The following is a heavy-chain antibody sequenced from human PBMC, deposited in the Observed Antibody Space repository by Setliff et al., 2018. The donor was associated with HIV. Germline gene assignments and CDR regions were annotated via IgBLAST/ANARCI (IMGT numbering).Heavy chain of an antibody. CDR3: ARAGSAAASPLDY. CDR1: GGSFSGYY. D-gene: IGHD6-6*01. Sequence: SETLSLTCAVYGGSFSGYYWSWIRQPPGKGLEWIGYIYYTGTTDYSPSFKSRVTISLDTSKNQFSLKLTSVTAADTAVYYCARAGSAAASPLDYWGQGTLVTVSS. CDR2: IYYTGTT. V-gene: IGHV4-59*08. J-gene: IGHJ4*02.